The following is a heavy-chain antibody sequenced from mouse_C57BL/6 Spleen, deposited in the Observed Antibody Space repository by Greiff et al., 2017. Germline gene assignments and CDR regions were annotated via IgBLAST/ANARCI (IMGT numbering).Heavy chain of an antibody. V-gene: IGHV1-20*01. CDR1: GYSFTGYF. D-gene: IGHD2-3*01. CDR3: ARGGDGSYYFDY. CDR2: INPYNGDT. J-gene: IGHJ2*01. Sequence: VQLQQSGPELVKPGDSVKISCKASGYSFTGYFMNWVMQSHGKSLEWIGRINPYNGDTFYNQKFKGKATLTVDKSSSTAHMELLSLTSEDSAVYYCARGGDGSYYFDYWGQGTTLTVSS.